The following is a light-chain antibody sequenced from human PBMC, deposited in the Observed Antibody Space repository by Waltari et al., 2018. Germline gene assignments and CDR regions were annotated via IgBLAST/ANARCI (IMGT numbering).Light chain of an antibody. CDR3: QRYGTLPAT. Sequence: LAWYQQKPGRAPRLLSYDASTRATGSPYRVSGSWSGTDFTLTISRLEPDDFAVYYCQRYGTLPATFGQGTKVEIK. V-gene: IGKV3-20*01. CDR2: DAS. J-gene: IGKJ1*01.